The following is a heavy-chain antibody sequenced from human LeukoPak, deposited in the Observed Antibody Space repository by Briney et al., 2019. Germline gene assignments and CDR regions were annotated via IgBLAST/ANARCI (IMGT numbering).Heavy chain of an antibody. V-gene: IGHV3-30*02. CDR2: IRYDGSNK. CDR3: AKDLSPWFGAFDI. J-gene: IGHJ3*02. D-gene: IGHD3-10*01. Sequence: GGSLRLSCAASGFTFSSYGMHWVRPAPGKGLEWVAFIRYDGSNKYYADSVKGRFTISRDNSKNTLYLQMNRLRAEDTDVYYCAKDLSPWFGAFDIWGEGTMVTVSS. CDR1: GFTFSSYG.